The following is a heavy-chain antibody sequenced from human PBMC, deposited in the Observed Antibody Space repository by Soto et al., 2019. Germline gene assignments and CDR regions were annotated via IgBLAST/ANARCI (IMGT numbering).Heavy chain of an antibody. D-gene: IGHD7-27*01. CDR1: GFTFSSYW. V-gene: IGHV3-7*03. Sequence: GGSLRLSCAASGFTFSSYWMSWVRQAPGKGLEWVANIKQDGSEKYYVDSVKGRFTISRDNAKNSLYRQMNSLRAEDTAVYYCARLTGDQGRDAFDIWGQGTMVTVSS. CDR3: ARLTGDQGRDAFDI. CDR2: IKQDGSEK. J-gene: IGHJ3*02.